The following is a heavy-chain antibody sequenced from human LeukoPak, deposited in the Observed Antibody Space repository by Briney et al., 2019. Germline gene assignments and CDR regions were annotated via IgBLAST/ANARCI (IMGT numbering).Heavy chain of an antibody. CDR3: ARDHLQLWSSFDY. J-gene: IGHJ4*02. CDR2: ISHDGSNK. Sequence: GGSLRLSCAASGFTFSSYAMHWVRQAPGKGLEWVAVISHDGSNKYYADSVKGRFTISRDNSKNTLYLQMNSLRAEDTAVYYCARDHLQLWSSFDYWGQGTLVTVSS. V-gene: IGHV3-30-3*01. CDR1: GFTFSSYA. D-gene: IGHD5-18*01.